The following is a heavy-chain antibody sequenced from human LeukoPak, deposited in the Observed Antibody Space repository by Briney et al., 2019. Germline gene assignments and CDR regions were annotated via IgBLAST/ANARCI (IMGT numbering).Heavy chain of an antibody. CDR3: ARDRSGIVGAATWRGFDR. CDR1: GYTFTSYG. CDR2: ISAYNGNT. Sequence: GASVKVSCKTSGYTFTSYGLSWVRQAPGQGLEWMGWISAYNGNTNYAQKVQGRVTMATDTSTSTAYMELRSLRSDDTAVYYCARDRSGIVGAATWRGFDRWGQGTLVTVSS. D-gene: IGHD1-26*01. J-gene: IGHJ4*02. V-gene: IGHV1-18*01.